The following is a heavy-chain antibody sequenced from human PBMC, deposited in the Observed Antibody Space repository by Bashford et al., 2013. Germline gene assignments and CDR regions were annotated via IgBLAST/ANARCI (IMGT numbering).Heavy chain of an antibody. CDR2: IYWDDDK. J-gene: IGHJ4*02. Sequence: SGPTLVKPTQTLTLTCTFSGFSLSTDGVGVGWIRQPPGKALEWLALIYWDDDKRYSPSLKTRLTITRATSKNQVVLTMTNMGPVDTGTYYCARGIAREWLISDFDHWGQGSLVTVSS. V-gene: IGHV2-5*02. D-gene: IGHD3-3*01. CDR3: ARGIAREWLISDFDH. CDR1: GFSLSTDGVG.